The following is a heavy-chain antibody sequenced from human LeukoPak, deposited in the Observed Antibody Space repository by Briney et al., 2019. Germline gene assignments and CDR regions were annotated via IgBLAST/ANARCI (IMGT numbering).Heavy chain of an antibody. Sequence: PGGSLRLSCSASGFTFSAYAMHWVRQAPGKGLEYVSAISPSGGSTYYADSVKGRFTISRDNSKNTLYPQMSSLRVEDTAVYYCVPKGNEGYWGQGTLVTVSS. J-gene: IGHJ4*02. V-gene: IGHV3-64D*06. CDR3: VPKGNEGY. D-gene: IGHD1-1*01. CDR1: GFTFSAYA. CDR2: ISPSGGST.